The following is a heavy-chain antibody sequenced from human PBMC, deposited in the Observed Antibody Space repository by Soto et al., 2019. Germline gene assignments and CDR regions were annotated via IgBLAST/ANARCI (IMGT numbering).Heavy chain of an antibody. D-gene: IGHD6-19*01. Sequence: EVHLLESGGGLVQPGGSLRLSCAASGFTFSSYAMSWVRQGPEKGLEWVSGISGSGGSTYYADSVKGRFTSSRDSSKNTLYLQMDSLRVEDTAVYYCANGARSSGWFHHFDYWGQGTLVTVSS. CDR3: ANGARSSGWFHHFDY. V-gene: IGHV3-23*01. CDR2: ISGSGGST. J-gene: IGHJ4*02. CDR1: GFTFSSYA.